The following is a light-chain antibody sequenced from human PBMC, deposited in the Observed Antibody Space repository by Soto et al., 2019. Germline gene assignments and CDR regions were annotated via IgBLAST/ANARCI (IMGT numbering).Light chain of an antibody. V-gene: IGKV3-15*01. CDR3: QQYDNLPLT. CDR1: QSVGSN. J-gene: IGKJ3*01. Sequence: ERVMTQSPATLSVSPGERATLSCRASQSVGSNLASYQQKPGQAPRVLIFGASSRATGVPASFSGSGSGTEFTLTYYCVQSGDYAVCFCQQYDNLPLTFGRGTKVDIK. CDR2: GAS.